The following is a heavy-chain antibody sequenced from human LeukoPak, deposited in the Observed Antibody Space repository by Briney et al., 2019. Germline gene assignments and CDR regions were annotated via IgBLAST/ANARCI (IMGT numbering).Heavy chain of an antibody. Sequence: PGGSLRLSCAASGFTFSSYEMNWVRQAPGKGLEWVSYISSSGRTIYYADSVQGRFTISRDNAKNSLYLQMISLRAEDTAVYYCAVNYDLDYWGQGTLVTVSS. J-gene: IGHJ4*02. D-gene: IGHD4-11*01. CDR1: GFTFSSYE. CDR2: ISSSGRTI. CDR3: AVNYDLDY. V-gene: IGHV3-48*03.